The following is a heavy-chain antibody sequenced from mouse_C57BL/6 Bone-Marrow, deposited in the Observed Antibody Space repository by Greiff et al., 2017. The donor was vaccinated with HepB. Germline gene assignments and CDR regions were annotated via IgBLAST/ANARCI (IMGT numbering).Heavy chain of an antibody. CDR1: GYTFTSYG. V-gene: IGHV1-81*01. J-gene: IGHJ4*01. CDR3: ARWGGNYGYYAMDY. D-gene: IGHD2-1*01. Sequence: VQLQQSGAELARPGASVKLSCKASGYTFTSYGISWVKQRTGQGLEWIGEIYPRSGNTSYNEKFKGKATLAADKSSSTAYMELRSLTSEDSAVYFWARWGGNYGYYAMDYWGQGNSVTVSS. CDR2: IYPRSGNT.